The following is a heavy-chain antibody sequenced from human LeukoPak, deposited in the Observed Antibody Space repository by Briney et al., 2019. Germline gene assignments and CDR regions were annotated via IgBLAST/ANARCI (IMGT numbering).Heavy chain of an antibody. CDR3: ARGQWPYGAFDI. CDR1: GFTFSDYG. D-gene: IGHD6-19*01. Sequence: GGSLRLSCAASGFTFSDYGMNWVRQAPGKGLEWVSSISSTSNYLYNADSVKGRFTISRDNAKNSLYLQMNSLRAEDTAVYYCARGQWPYGAFDIWGQGTMVTVS. V-gene: IGHV3-21*01. CDR2: ISSTSNYL. J-gene: IGHJ3*02.